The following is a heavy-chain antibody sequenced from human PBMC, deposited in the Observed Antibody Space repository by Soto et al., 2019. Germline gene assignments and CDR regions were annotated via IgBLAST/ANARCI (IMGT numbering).Heavy chain of an antibody. CDR1: CLTVSSYC. CDR2: IKQDGSQK. V-gene: IGHV3-7*01. D-gene: IGHD3-22*01. J-gene: IGHJ4*02. CDR3: ASAYYYDSSGYSPGGY. Sequence: XESLSLSCAASCLTVSSYCMSWVRQAPGKGLEWVANIKQDGSQKYYVDSVKGRFTISRDNAKNSLYLQMNSLRVEDTAVYYCASAYYYDSSGYSPGGYWGQGTLVTVSS.